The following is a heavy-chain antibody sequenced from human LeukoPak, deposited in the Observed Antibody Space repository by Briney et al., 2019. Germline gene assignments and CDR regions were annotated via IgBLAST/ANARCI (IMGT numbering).Heavy chain of an antibody. V-gene: IGHV1-2*02. CDR1: RYKFTDDY. D-gene: IGHD3-16*01. CDR2: INPDSGFT. Sequence: ASVKVSCKASRYKFTDDYMHWVRQAPGQGLEFMGWINPDSGFTNYAQKFKGRVTMTRDTSISTAYLEVRSLTSDDTAVYYCAPTAEAYTSWWKVWGQGTLVTVPS. J-gene: IGHJ4*02. CDR3: APTAEAYTSWWKV.